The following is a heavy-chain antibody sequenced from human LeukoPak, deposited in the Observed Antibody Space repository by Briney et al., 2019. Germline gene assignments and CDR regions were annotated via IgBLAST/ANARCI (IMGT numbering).Heavy chain of an antibody. J-gene: IGHJ4*02. CDR2: ISYDGSNK. Sequence: GGSLRLSCAASGFTFSSYAMHWVRQAPGKGLEWVAVISYDGSNKYYADSVKGRFTISRDNSKNTLYLQMNSLRAEDTAVYYCARDKTGFDYWGQGTLVTVSS. D-gene: IGHD3-10*01. CDR1: GFTFSSYA. V-gene: IGHV3-30*04. CDR3: ARDKTGFDY.